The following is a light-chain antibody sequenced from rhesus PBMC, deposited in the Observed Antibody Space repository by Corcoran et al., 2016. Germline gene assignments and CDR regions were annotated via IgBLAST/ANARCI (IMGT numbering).Light chain of an antibody. CDR1: QSISSW. CDR2: KAS. J-gene: IGKJ3*01. Sequence: DIQMTQSPSSLSASVGDTVTITCRASQSISSWLDWYLQKPGKAPKLLIYKASSLQSGVPSRFCGRGAGTDFTLTISSLQPEDFATYYCLQYSSSPFTFGPGTKLDIK. V-gene: IGKV1-22*01. CDR3: LQYSSSPFT.